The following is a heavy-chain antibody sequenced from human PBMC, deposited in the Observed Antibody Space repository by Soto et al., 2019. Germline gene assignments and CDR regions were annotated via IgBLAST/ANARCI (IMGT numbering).Heavy chain of an antibody. J-gene: IGHJ4*02. CDR3: AKPKGADIPFDS. CDR2: ISFDGSDK. V-gene: IGHV3-30*18. CDR1: GFAFSRDG. Sequence: QVQLVESGGGVVQPGKSLRLSCAAAGFAFSRDGMHWVRQAPGKGLEWVAVISFDGSDKYYADSVKGRFTISRDNSKNTVDLQMNSLRPEDTALYYCAKPKGADIPFDSWGQGTLVTVSS. D-gene: IGHD3-9*01.